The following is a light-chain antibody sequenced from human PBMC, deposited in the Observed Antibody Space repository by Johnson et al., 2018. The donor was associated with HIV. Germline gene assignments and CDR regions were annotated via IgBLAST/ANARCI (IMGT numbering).Light chain of an antibody. CDR2: ENN. J-gene: IGLJ1*01. CDR3: GTWDFRVSAYV. V-gene: IGLV1-51*02. Sequence: QSVLTQPPSVSAAPGQKVTIYCSGSRSNIGNNYVSWYQQLPGTAPKLLICENNKRPSGIPDRFSGSKSGTSATLGITGLQTGDEADYYCGTWDFRVSAYVFGTGTKVTVL. CDR1: RSNIGNNY.